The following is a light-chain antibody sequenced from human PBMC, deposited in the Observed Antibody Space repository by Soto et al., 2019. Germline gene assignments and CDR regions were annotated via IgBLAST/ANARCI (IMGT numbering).Light chain of an antibody. Sequence: QSVLTQPPSASRTPGQRITFSCSGSGSNIGSNAVNWYQQLPGTAPKLLIYSNTQRPSGVPDRFSGSKSGTSASLAISGLQSEDEADYYCAAWDDSLNGLLFGGGTKLTVL. CDR3: AAWDDSLNGLL. V-gene: IGLV1-44*01. J-gene: IGLJ2*01. CDR2: SNT. CDR1: GSNIGSNA.